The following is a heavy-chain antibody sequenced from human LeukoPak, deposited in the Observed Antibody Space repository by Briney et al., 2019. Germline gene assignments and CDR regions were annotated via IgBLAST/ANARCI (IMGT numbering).Heavy chain of an antibody. CDR2: IYHSGST. CDR1: GYSFSSGYY. D-gene: IGHD1-26*01. J-gene: IGHJ4*02. CDR3: ARTEGRRSLSQPYFDY. Sequence: SETLSLTCTVSGYSFSSGYYWGWIRQPPGKGLEWSGRIYHSGSTYYTPSLKSRVTISVDTSKNPSSLKLSSVTAADTAVYYCARTEGRRSLSQPYFDYWGEGALVTVSS. V-gene: IGHV4-38-2*02.